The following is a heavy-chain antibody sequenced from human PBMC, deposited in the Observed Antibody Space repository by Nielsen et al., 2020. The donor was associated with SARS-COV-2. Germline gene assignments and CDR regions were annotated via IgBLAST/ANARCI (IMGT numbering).Heavy chain of an antibody. J-gene: IGHJ5*01. V-gene: IGHV4-31*03. D-gene: IGHD3/OR15-3a*01. CDR2: RHYSGNT. CDR1: GASIISGDSS. Sequence: SETLSLTCTVSGASIISGDSSWTWLRQYPGKDLEWIGLRHYSGNTYYNPSLQSRVVISVDKSMNHFSLRLSSVTAADTALYFCVRGTVFFDSWGQGARVTVSS. CDR3: VRGTVFFDS.